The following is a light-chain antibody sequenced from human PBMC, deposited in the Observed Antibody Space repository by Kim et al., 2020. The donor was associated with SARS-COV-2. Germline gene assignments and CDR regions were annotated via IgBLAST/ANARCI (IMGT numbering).Light chain of an antibody. Sequence: KTVTICCTRGSGNIASNYVQWDQQRPGGAPTTVICEEAQRRSGRPDRFAGCDDSASSAAVLTIAGLKTEDEADYSWQCYGGSKPWVLGGGTQLTVL. CDR3: QCYGGSKPWV. V-gene: IGLV6-57*03. J-gene: IGLJ3*02. CDR2: EEA. CDR1: SGNIASNY.